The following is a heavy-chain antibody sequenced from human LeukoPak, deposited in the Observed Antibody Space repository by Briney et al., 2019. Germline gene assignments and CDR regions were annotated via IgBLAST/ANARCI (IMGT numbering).Heavy chain of an antibody. CDR3: ARAAVVVAATHFDY. CDR1: GYTFTGYY. CDR2: INPNSGGT. D-gene: IGHD2-15*01. Sequence: GASVKVSCKASGYTFTGYYMHWVRQAPGQGLEWMGWINPNSGGTNYAQKFQGRVTMTRDTSISTAYMELSRLRSDDTAVYYCARAAVVVAATHFDYWGQGTLVTVSS. V-gene: IGHV1-2*02. J-gene: IGHJ4*02.